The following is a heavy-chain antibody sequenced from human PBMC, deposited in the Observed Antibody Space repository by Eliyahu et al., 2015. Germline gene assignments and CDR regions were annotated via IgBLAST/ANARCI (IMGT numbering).Heavy chain of an antibody. V-gene: IGHV4-34*01. CDR3: ARDLIYGGDSGVFDY. CDR2: INHSGIT. D-gene: IGHD4-23*01. CDR1: GESFNNYY. Sequence: QVQLQQWGAGLLKPSETLSLTCAVYGESFNNYYWXWVRQAPGKGLEWIGEINHSGITNYNPSLKSRVTISLDMSKKQFSLKLGSVTAADTSVYWCARDLIYGGDSGVFDYWAQGTLVIVSS. J-gene: IGHJ4*02.